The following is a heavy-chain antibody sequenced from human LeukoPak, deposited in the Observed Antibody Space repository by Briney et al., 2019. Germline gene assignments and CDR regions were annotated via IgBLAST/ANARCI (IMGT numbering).Heavy chain of an antibody. J-gene: IGHJ4*02. V-gene: IGHV1-46*01. Sequence: ASVKVSCKASGYTFTIYFIHWVRQARGQGLEWMGIINPSGGSTSYAQKFQGRVTMTRDTSTSTVYMELSSLRSEDTAVYYCARAGIFDYWGQGTLVTVSS. CDR2: INPSGGST. CDR3: ARAGIFDY. D-gene: IGHD3-10*01. CDR1: GYTFTIYF.